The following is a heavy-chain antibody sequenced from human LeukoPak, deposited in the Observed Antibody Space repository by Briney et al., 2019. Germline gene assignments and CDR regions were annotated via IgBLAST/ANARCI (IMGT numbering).Heavy chain of an antibody. J-gene: IGHJ4*02. Sequence: PSETLSLTCAVYGGSFSGYYWSWIRQPPGKGLEWIGEINHSGSTNYNPSLKSRVTISVDTSKNQFSLNLSSVTAADTAVYYCAGGYGDLTFDYWGQGTLVTVSS. CDR2: INHSGST. D-gene: IGHD4-17*01. CDR1: GGSFSGYY. CDR3: AGGYGDLTFDY. V-gene: IGHV4-34*01.